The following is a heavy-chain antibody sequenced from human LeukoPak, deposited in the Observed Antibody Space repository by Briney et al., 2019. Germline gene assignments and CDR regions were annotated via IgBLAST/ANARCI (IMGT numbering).Heavy chain of an antibody. J-gene: IGHJ4*02. CDR1: GGTFSSYD. V-gene: IGHV1-69*06. D-gene: IGHD2-2*01. CDR2: VMPIFATA. CDR3: ASGRTDIVIVPATLRNYYFDY. Sequence: SVKVSCKASGGTFSSYDISWVRQAPGQGLEWMGGVMPIFATANYAQKFQGRVTITADKSTSTAYMELSSLRSEDTAVYYCASGRTDIVIVPATLRNYYFDYWGQGTLVTVSS.